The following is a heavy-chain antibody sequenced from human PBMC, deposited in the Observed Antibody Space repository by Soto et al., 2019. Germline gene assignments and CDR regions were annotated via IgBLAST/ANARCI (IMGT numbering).Heavy chain of an antibody. Sequence: LSLTCAVYGGSFSGYYWSWIRQPPGKGLEWIGEINHSGSTNYNPSLKSRVTISVDTSKNQFSLKLSSVTAADTAVYYCASSGHSGSRGLADYWGQGXLVTVYS. CDR2: INHSGST. D-gene: IGHD5-12*01. J-gene: IGHJ4*02. V-gene: IGHV4-34*01. CDR3: ASSGHSGSRGLADY. CDR1: GGSFSGYY.